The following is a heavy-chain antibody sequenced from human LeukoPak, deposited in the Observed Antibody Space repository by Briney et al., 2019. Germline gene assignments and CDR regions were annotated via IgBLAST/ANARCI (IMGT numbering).Heavy chain of an antibody. Sequence: GASVKVSCKASGYTFTGYYMHWVRQAPGQGLEWMGWINPNSGGTNYAQKFQGRVTMTRDTSISTAYMEVSRLRSDDTAVYYCARVFYAKDIVVVPAYYYYYLDVRGKGTTVTVSS. V-gene: IGHV1-2*02. CDR1: GYTFTGYY. D-gene: IGHD2-2*01. J-gene: IGHJ6*03. CDR2: INPNSGGT. CDR3: ARVFYAKDIVVVPAYYYYYLDV.